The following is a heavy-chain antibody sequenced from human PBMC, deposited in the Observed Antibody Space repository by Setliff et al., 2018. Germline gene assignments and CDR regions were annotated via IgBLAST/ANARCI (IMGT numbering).Heavy chain of an antibody. J-gene: IGHJ5*02. Sequence: SETLSLTCIVSGGSINSYYWNWIRQPPGKGLEWIGYIYYSGNSNYDTNYNPSLKSRVTILSDTSKNQFSLILSSVTAADTAVYYCARDDTDDTPFHCSSTSCYGGVNWFDPWGQGTLVT. V-gene: IGHV4-59*01. CDR1: GGSINSYY. CDR2: IYYSGNSNYDT. D-gene: IGHD2-2*01. CDR3: ARDDTDDTPFHCSSTSCYGGVNWFDP.